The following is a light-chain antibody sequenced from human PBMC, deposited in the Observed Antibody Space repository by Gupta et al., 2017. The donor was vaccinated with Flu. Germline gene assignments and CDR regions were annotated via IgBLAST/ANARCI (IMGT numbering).Light chain of an antibody. CDR1: QSVLYDSTEKDY. J-gene: IGKJ4*01. CDR2: WAT. Sequence: SLGERATINCKSSQSVLYDSTEKDYLSWYQQKPGQPPKLLISWATTRESGVPDRFSASGSGTDFTLTIASLQAEDVAVYYCQQYSDVPFTFGGGTKVEIK. CDR3: QQYSDVPFT. V-gene: IGKV4-1*01.